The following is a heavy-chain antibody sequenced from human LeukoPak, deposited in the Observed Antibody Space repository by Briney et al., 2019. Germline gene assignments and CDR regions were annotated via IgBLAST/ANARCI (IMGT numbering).Heavy chain of an antibody. J-gene: IGHJ4*02. CDR2: ISISGGT. CDR1: GGSISSGTNF. D-gene: IGHD1-26*01. V-gene: IGHV4-61*02. CDR3: ARGSGGNSNFDY. Sequence: SQTLSLTXTVSGGSISSGTNFWTWIRQPAGTGLEWIGRISISGGTIYNPSLRGRVTISVDTSKNQFSLSLSSVTAADTAVYYCARGSGGNSNFDYWGQGTLVTVSS.